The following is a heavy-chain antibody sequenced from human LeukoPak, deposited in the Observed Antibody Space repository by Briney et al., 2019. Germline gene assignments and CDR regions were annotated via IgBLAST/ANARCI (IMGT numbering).Heavy chain of an antibody. Sequence: GGSLRLSCAASGFTFSSYAMSWVRQAPGKGLEWVSAISGSGGSTYYADSVKGRFTISRDNSKNTLYLQMNSLRAEDTAVYYCARHRNYNWGFDYWGQGTLVTVSS. CDR3: ARHRNYNWGFDY. CDR1: GFTFSSYA. J-gene: IGHJ4*02. CDR2: ISGSGGST. D-gene: IGHD1-1*01. V-gene: IGHV3-23*01.